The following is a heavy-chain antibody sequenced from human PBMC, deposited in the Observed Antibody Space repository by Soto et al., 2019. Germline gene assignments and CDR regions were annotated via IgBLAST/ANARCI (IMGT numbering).Heavy chain of an antibody. Sequence: SCQASGSTFTSYAMHWLRQAPVQRLALMGWINAGNGNTKYYADSVKGRFTISRDNSKNTLYLQMNSLRAEDTAVYYCAKDYRVLEWSPPPDYWGQGTLVTVSS. J-gene: IGHJ4*02. CDR2: INAGNGNT. V-gene: IGHV3-30-3*02. CDR1: GSTFTSYA. CDR3: AKDYRVLEWSPPPDY. D-gene: IGHD3-3*01.